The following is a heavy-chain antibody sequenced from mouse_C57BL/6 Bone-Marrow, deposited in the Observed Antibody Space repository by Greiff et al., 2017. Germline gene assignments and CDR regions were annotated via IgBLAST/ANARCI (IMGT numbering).Heavy chain of an antibody. V-gene: IGHV15-2*01. CDR2: ILPSIGRT. CDR3: ARSYGSSFRWYFDV. D-gene: IGHD1-1*01. J-gene: IGHJ1*03. CDR1: DSEVFPIAY. Sequence: QVQLQQSGSELRSPGSSVKLSCKDFDSEVFPIAYMSWVRQKPGHGFEWIGGILPSIGRTIYGEKFEDKATLDADTLSNTAYLELNSLTSEDSAIYYCARSYGSSFRWYFDVWGTGTTVTVSS.